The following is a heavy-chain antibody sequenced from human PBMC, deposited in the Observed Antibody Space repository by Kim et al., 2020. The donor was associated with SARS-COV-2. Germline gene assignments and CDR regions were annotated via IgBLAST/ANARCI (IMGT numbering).Heavy chain of an antibody. Sequence: GGSLRLSCAASGFTFSGSAMHWVRQAPGKGLEWVGHIKRKLNTYATAYAASVKGRFTIARDDSKTTAYLQMNSLQTEDTAMYYCTTGYCSGGSCYPQFDPWGQGTLVTVSS. V-gene: IGHV3-73*01. CDR3: TTGYCSGGSCYPQFDP. J-gene: IGHJ5*02. CDR1: GFTFSGSA. D-gene: IGHD2-15*01. CDR2: IKRKLNTYAT.